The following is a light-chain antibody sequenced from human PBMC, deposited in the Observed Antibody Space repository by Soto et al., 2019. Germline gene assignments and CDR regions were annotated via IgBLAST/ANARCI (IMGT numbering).Light chain of an antibody. CDR2: AAS. J-gene: IGKJ1*01. V-gene: IGKV1-5*01. CDR1: QSISSW. CDR3: QQYYSYLRT. Sequence: DVRMTQPPSTLCASVGDRVTIPCRASQSISSWLAWYQQKPGKAPKLLIYAASTLQSGVPSRFSGSGSGTDFTLTISCLQSEDFATYYCQQYYSYLRTFGQGTKVDIK.